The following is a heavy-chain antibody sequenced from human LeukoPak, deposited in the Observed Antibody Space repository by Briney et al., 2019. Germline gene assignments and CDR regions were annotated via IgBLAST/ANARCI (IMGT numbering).Heavy chain of an antibody. D-gene: IGHD6-13*01. CDR2: INAGNGNT. Sequence: GASVKVSCKASGYTFTSYAMHWVRQAPGQRLEWMGWINAGNGNTKYSQKFQGRVTITRDTSASTAYMELSSLRSEDTAVYYCAREWGSSSFGLDYYYHYGMDVWGKGTTVTVSS. V-gene: IGHV1-3*01. J-gene: IGHJ6*04. CDR1: GYTFTSYA. CDR3: AREWGSSSFGLDYYYHYGMDV.